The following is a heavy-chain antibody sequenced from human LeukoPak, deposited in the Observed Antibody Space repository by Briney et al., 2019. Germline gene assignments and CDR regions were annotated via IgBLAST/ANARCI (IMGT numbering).Heavy chain of an antibody. CDR3: AREVLMGPRYFDY. CDR2: ISSGSTYI. D-gene: IGHD3-10*01. V-gene: IGHV3-21*01. CDR1: GFTFSDYS. Sequence: GGSLRLSCAASGFTFSDYSMNWVRQAPGKGLEWVSSISSGSTYIYYADSVGGRFTISRDNAKNSLYLQMNSLRAEDTAVYYCAREVLMGPRYFDYWGQGTLVTVSS. J-gene: IGHJ4*02.